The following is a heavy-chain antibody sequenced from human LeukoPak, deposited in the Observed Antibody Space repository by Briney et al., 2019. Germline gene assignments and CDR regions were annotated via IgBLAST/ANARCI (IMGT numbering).Heavy chain of an antibody. Sequence: KVSCKASGGTFSSYAISWVRQAPGQGLEWMGRIIPIFGVANYAQKFQGRVTITADKSTSTAYMELSSLRSEDTAVYYCARDAHFHGDYTFDYWGQGTLVTVSS. CDR3: ARDAHFHGDYTFDY. CDR2: IIPIFGVA. J-gene: IGHJ4*02. D-gene: IGHD4-17*01. V-gene: IGHV1-69*04. CDR1: GGTFSSYA.